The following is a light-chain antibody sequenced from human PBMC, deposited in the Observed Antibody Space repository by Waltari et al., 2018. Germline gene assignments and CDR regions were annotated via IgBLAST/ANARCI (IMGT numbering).Light chain of an antibody. CDR2: EVS. J-gene: IGLJ2*01. Sequence: QSALTQPPSASGSPGPPVTISCPGTSSNVGPYYHVSWYQQDPGKAPKLMIYEVSKRPSGVPDRFSGSKSGNTASLTVSGLQAEDEADYYCSSYGGNTYHLIFGGGTKLTVL. CDR3: SSYGGNTYHLI. V-gene: IGLV2-8*01. CDR1: SSNVGPYYH.